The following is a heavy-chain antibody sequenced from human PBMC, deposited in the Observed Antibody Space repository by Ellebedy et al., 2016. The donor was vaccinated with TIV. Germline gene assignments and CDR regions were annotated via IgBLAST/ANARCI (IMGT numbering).Heavy chain of an antibody. V-gene: IGHV4-34*01. CDR1: GFSFRSYW. J-gene: IGHJ6*02. D-gene: IGHD3-22*01. CDR2: INHSGST. CDR3: ARGRYYYDSSAYPSPYYYGMDV. Sequence: ESLKISCAASGFSFRSYWMSWVRQAPGKGLEWMGEINHSGSTNYNPSLKSRVTVSVDTSKNQFSLKLSSVTAADTAVYYCARGRYYYDSSAYPSPYYYGMDVWGQGTTVTVPS.